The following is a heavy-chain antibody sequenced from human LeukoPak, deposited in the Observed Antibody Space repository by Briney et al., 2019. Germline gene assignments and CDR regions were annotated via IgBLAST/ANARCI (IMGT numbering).Heavy chain of an antibody. J-gene: IGHJ3*02. Sequence: KPGESLKISCKGSGYSFTSYWIGWVRQMPGKGLEWMGIIYPGDSDTRYSPSFQGQVTISADKSISTAYLQWSSLKASDTAMYYCARTRIAVADRDYDGNPEYAFDIWGQGTMVTVSS. CDR1: GYSFTSYW. CDR3: ARTRIAVADRDYDGNPEYAFDI. D-gene: IGHD6-19*01. V-gene: IGHV5-51*01. CDR2: IYPGDSDT.